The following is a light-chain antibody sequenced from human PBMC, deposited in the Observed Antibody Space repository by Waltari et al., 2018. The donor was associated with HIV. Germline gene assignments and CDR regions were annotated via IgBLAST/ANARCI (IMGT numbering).Light chain of an antibody. J-gene: IGLJ1*01. Sequence: SVLTQPPSASGAPGPRVTIPCSGSSSNIENDNVYWYQQFPGAAPKLLIYKDTQRPSGVPDRFTGSKSGTSASLAIGGLRSDDEADYYCVGWDSRLRGYVFGAGTKVTVL. V-gene: IGLV1-47*01. CDR3: VGWDSRLRGYV. CDR2: KDT. CDR1: SSNIENDN.